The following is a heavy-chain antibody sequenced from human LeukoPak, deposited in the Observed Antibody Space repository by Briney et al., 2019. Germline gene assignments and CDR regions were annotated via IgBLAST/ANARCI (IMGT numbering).Heavy chain of an antibody. CDR1: GFTFSNFA. CDR3: ARLMSYYESSGYFDY. Sequence: GSLRLSCAASGFTFSNFAMSWVGQAPGKGLEWVSLISGDGGSTFYADSVKGRFTISRDNSHNPLYLQMNSLSNEDSGVYVCARLMSYYESSGYFDYWGQGTLVTVFS. D-gene: IGHD3-22*01. J-gene: IGHJ4*02. V-gene: IGHV3-43*02. CDR2: ISGDGGST.